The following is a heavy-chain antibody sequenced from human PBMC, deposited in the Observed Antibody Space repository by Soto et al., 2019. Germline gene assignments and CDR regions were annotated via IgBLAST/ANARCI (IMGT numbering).Heavy chain of an antibody. J-gene: IGHJ4*02. CDR3: ARDVDSRGRYDY. D-gene: IGHD6-13*01. CDR2: INAGNGNT. Sequence: ASVKVSCKASGYTFTSYAMRWVRQAPGQRLEWMGWINAGNGNTKYSQKFQGRVTITRDTSASTAYMELSSLRSEDTAVYYCARDVDSRGRYDYWGQRTLVTVSS. CDR1: GYTFTSYA. V-gene: IGHV1-3*01.